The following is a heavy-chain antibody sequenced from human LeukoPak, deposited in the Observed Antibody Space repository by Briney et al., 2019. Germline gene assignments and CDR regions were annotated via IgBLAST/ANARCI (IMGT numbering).Heavy chain of an antibody. D-gene: IGHD5-18*01. CDR1: GGSFSDHY. V-gene: IGHV4-34*01. CDR3: ARKASHFSYGLGAIDH. CDR2: INHSGTT. J-gene: IGHJ4*02. Sequence: SETLSLTCAVYGGSFSDHYWNWLRQPPGKGLEWVGEINHSGTTNYNASLKSRHIITVDTSKNHFSLKLNSMTAADTAVYYCARKASHFSYGLGAIDHWGQGNLVTVSS.